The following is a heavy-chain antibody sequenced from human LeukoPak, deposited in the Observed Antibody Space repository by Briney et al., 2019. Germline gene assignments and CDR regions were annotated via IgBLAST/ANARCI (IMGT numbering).Heavy chain of an antibody. CDR3: ARIQSSSSPFDY. Sequence: PSETLSLTCTVSGGSVSSNYWSWIRQPPGKGLEWIGYIYYSGTTTYNPSLESRFTISVDTSKNQFSLRLSSVTAADTAVYYCARIQSSSSPFDYGGQGTLVTVSS. J-gene: IGHJ4*02. CDR1: GGSVSSNY. D-gene: IGHD2-2*01. CDR2: IYYSGTT. V-gene: IGHV4-59*02.